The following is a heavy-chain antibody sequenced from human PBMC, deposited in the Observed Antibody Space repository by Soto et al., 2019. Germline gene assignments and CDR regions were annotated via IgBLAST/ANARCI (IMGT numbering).Heavy chain of an antibody. J-gene: IGHJ6*02. CDR2: IDPSDSYT. Sequence: PGESLKISCKGSGYSFTSYWISWVRQMPGKGLEWMGRIDPSDSYTNYSPSFQGHVTISADKSISTAYLQLSSLKASDTAMYYCARHEPYYGSGSYYVNYYYYYGMDVWGQGTTVTVSS. D-gene: IGHD3-10*01. V-gene: IGHV5-10-1*01. CDR1: GYSFTSYW. CDR3: ARHEPYYGSGSYYVNYYYYYGMDV.